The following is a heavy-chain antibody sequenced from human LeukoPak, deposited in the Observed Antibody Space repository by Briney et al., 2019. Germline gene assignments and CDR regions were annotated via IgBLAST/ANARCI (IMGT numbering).Heavy chain of an antibody. J-gene: IGHJ5*02. D-gene: IGHD6-19*01. CDR3: ARGKQWLVPNWFDP. CDR1: GGSISSYY. V-gene: IGHV4-34*01. Sequence: SETLSLTCTVSGGSISSYYWSWIRQPPGKGLEWIGEINHSGSTNYNPSLKSRVTISVDTSKNQFSLKLSSVTAADTAVYYCARGKQWLVPNWFDPWGQGTLVTVSS. CDR2: INHSGST.